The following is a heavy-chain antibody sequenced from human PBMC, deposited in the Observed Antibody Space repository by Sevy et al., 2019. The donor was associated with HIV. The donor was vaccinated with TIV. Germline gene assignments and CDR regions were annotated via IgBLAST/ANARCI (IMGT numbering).Heavy chain of an antibody. D-gene: IGHD6-13*01. CDR3: ARAYSSSWPYYYYYGMDV. CDR1: GFTFSSYW. V-gene: IGHV3-74*01. Sequence: GESLKISCAASGFTFSSYWMHWVRQAPGKGLVWVSRINSDGSSTSYADSVKGRFTISRDNAKNTLYLQMNSLRAEDTAVYYCARAYSSSWPYYYYYGMDVWGQGTTVTVSS. J-gene: IGHJ6*02. CDR2: INSDGSST.